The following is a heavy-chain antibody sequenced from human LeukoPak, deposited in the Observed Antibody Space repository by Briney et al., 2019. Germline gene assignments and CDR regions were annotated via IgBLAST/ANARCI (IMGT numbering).Heavy chain of an antibody. V-gene: IGHV4-61*02. J-gene: IGHJ4*02. D-gene: IGHD3-22*01. Sequence: SQTLSLTCTVSGGSISSGSYYWSWIRQPAGKGLEWIGRIYTSGSTNYNPSLKSRVTISVDTSKNQFSLKLSSVTAADTAVYYCARDRYYYDSSGYPLFDYWGQGTLVTVSS. CDR1: GGSISSGSYY. CDR2: IYTSGST. CDR3: ARDRYYYDSSGYPLFDY.